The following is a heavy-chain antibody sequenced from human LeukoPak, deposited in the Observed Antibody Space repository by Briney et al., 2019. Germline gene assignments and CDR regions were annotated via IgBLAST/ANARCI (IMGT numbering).Heavy chain of an antibody. CDR2: ISYDGSNK. J-gene: IGHJ6*02. CDR3: ARDVLWFGELFYYGMDV. Sequence: GGSLRLSCAASGFTFSSYAMHWVRQAPGKGLEWVAVISYDGSNKYYADSVKGRFTISRDNSKNTLYLQMNSLSAEDTAVYYCARDVLWFGELFYYGMDVWGQGTTVTVSS. V-gene: IGHV3-30-3*01. CDR1: GFTFSSYA. D-gene: IGHD3-10*01.